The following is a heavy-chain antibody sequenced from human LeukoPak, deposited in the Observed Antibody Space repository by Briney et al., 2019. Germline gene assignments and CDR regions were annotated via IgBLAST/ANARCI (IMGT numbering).Heavy chain of an antibody. Sequence: GGSLRLSCAASGFTFSTYAMSWVRQAPGKGLEWVSGISNSGGNTYYADSVKGRFTISRDNSKNTLYLQMNSLRAEDTAVYYCAKDGVHDYWGQGTLVTVSS. D-gene: IGHD3-16*01. CDR1: GFTFSTYA. CDR3: AKDGVHDY. V-gene: IGHV3-23*01. J-gene: IGHJ4*02. CDR2: ISNSGGNT.